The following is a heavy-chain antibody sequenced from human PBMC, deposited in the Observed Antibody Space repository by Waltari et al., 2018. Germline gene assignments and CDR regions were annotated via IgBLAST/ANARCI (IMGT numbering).Heavy chain of an antibody. CDR2: INAGNGNT. D-gene: IGHD3-3*01. CDR3: ARDPPRFLEWFMPFDY. Sequence: QVQLVQSGAEVKKPGASVKVSCKASGYTFTSYAMHWVRQAPGQRLEWMGWINAGNGNTKYSQKFQGRVTITRDTSASTAYMELSSLRSEETAVYYCARDPPRFLEWFMPFDYWGQGTLGTVSS. CDR1: GYTFTSYA. V-gene: IGHV1-3*01. J-gene: IGHJ4*02.